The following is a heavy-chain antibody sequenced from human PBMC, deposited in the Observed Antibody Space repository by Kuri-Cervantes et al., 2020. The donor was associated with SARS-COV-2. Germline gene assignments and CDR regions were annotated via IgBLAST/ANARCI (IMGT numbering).Heavy chain of an antibody. V-gene: IGHV3-9*01. CDR3: VRDGDHWNFDY. CDR1: GFTFDDYA. J-gene: IGHJ4*02. Sequence: SLKISCAASGFTFDDYAMHWVRQAPGKGLEWVSGISWNSSSIGYADSVKGRFTLSRDNAKNMLFLQMNSLRAEDTAVYYCVRDGDHWNFDYWGQGTLVTVSS. CDR2: ISWNSSSI. D-gene: IGHD1-1*01.